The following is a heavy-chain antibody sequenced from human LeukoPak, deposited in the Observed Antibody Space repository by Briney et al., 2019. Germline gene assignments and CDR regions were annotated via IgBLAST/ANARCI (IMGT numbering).Heavy chain of an antibody. CDR2: ISYDGSNK. CDR1: GFTFSSYG. CDR3: AKGRVGWSGAEWSH. D-gene: IGHD1-26*01. J-gene: IGHJ4*02. Sequence: TGGSLRLSCAASGFTFSSYGMHWVRQAPGKGLEWVAVISYDGSNKYYADSVKGRFTISRDNSKNTLYLQMNSLRAEDTAVYYCAKGRVGWSGAEWSHWGQGTLVTVSS. V-gene: IGHV3-30*18.